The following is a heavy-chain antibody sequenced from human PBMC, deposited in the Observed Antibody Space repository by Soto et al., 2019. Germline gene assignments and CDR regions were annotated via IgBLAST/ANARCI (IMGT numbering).Heavy chain of an antibody. D-gene: IGHD2-2*01. V-gene: IGHV4-34*01. CDR3: ARGRFYDIVVVPADNYYYYMDV. CDR2: INHSGST. Sequence: SETLALTCAVYGGSFSGYYWGWIRQPPGEGLEWIGEINHSGSTNYNPSLKSRVTISVDTSKNQFSLKLSSVTAADTAVYYCARGRFYDIVVVPADNYYYYMDVWGKGTTVT. J-gene: IGHJ6*03. CDR1: GGSFSGYY.